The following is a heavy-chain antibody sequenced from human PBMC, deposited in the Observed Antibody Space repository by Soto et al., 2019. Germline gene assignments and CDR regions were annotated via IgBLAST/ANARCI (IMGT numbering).Heavy chain of an antibody. J-gene: IGHJ5*02. V-gene: IGHV4-39*01. CDR3: ASSYSSNWYLHNWFHP. CDR2: TYYRGST. Sequence: PSQTRSLTCTVSGGSISSSTYYWGWLRERRGKGREWIGSTYYRGSTYDNPSLKSRVTMSLDTSKNQFSLKLSSVTAADTAMYFCASSYSSNWYLHNWFHPCALGTLVT. D-gene: IGHD6-13*01. CDR1: GGSISSSTYY.